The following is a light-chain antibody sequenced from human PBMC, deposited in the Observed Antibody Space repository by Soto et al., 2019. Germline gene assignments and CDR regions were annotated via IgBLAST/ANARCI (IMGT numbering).Light chain of an antibody. CDR1: QSVSSY. Sequence: EIVLTQSPATLSLSPGERATLSCRASQSVSSYLAWYQQTPGQAPRLLIYDASKRATGIPARFSGSGSGTDFTLTISSLEPEDFAVYYRQHLEGIFGGGTKVEIK. CDR2: DAS. V-gene: IGKV3-11*01. CDR3: QHLEGI. J-gene: IGKJ4*01.